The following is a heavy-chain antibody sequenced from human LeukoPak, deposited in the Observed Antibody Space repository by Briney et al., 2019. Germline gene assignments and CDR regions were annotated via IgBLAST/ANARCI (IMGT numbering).Heavy chain of an antibody. V-gene: IGHV4-59*12. D-gene: IGHD2-2*01. J-gene: IGHJ6*03. Sequence: SETLSLTCTVSGGSISSYYWSWIRQPPGKGLEWIGYIYYSGSTNYNPSLKSRVTMSVDTSKNQFSLKLSSVTAADTAVYYCARWTRDIVVVPAATYYYYYYYMDVWGKGTTVTISS. CDR1: GGSISSYY. CDR3: ARWTRDIVVVPAATYYYYYYYMDV. CDR2: IYYSGST.